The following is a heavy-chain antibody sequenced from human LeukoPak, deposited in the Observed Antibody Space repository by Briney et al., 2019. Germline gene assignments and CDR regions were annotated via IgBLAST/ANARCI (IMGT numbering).Heavy chain of an antibody. D-gene: IGHD3-9*01. J-gene: IGHJ6*02. CDR1: GGTLSSYA. V-gene: IGHV1-69*04. CDR2: IIPFLGIA. CDR3: ARVMATVITIFLLVIYYYYGMDV. Sequence: GASVKVSRKASGGTLSSYAISWVRPAPGQGLEWMGRIIPFLGIANYAQKFQGRVTITADKSTSTAYMELSSLRSEDTAVYYCARVMATVITIFLLVIYYYYGMDVWGQGTTVTVSS.